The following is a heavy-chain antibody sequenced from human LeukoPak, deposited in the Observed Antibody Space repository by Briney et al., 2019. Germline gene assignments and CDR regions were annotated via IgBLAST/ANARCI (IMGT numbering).Heavy chain of an antibody. CDR3: AREFYILTGYSAGPYFDY. D-gene: IGHD3-9*01. V-gene: IGHV1-46*01. Sequence: ASVKVSCKASGYTFTSYYMHWVRQAPGQGLEGMGIINPSGGSTSYAQKFQGRVTMTRDTSTSTVYMELSSLRSEDTAVYYCAREFYILTGYSAGPYFDYWGQGTLVTGSS. CDR2: INPSGGST. J-gene: IGHJ4*02. CDR1: GYTFTSYY.